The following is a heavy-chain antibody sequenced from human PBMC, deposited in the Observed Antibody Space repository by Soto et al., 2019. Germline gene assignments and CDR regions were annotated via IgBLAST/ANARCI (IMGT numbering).Heavy chain of an antibody. CDR3: ASSGYEHFDY. D-gene: IGHD5-12*01. CDR1: GGSISSSSYY. Sequence: TSETLSITCTVSGGSISSSSYYWGWIRQPPGKGLEWIGSIYYSGSTYYNPSLKSRVTISVDTSKNQFSLKLSSVTAADTAVYYCASSGYEHFDYWGQGTLVTVSS. V-gene: IGHV4-39*01. J-gene: IGHJ4*02. CDR2: IYYSGST.